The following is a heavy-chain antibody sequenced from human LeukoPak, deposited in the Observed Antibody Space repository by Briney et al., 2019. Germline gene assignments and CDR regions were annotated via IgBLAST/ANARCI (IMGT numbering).Heavy chain of an antibody. D-gene: IGHD1-7*01. CDR3: VRGEGGTTSNWFDP. V-gene: IGHV1-8*03. Sequence: ASVKVSCKASGYTFTSYDINWVRQATGQGLEWMGWMNPNSGNTGYAQKFQGRVTITRNTSISAAYMELSSLRSEDTAVYYCVRGEGGTTSNWFDPWGQGTLVTVSS. J-gene: IGHJ5*02. CDR2: MNPNSGNT. CDR1: GYTFTSYD.